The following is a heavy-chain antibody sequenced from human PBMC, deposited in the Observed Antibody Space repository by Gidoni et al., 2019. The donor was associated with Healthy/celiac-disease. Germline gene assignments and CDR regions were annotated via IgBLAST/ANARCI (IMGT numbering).Heavy chain of an antibody. V-gene: IGHV6-1*01. Sequence: HVQLQQSGPGLVKPSQTLSLTCAISGDSVSSTSAAWNWIMQSPSRGLEWLGRTYYRSKWYNDYAVAVKSRITINPDTSKNQFSLQLKSVTPEDTAVYYCARERGVTIFGDYGMDVWGQGTTVTVSS. D-gene: IGHD3-3*01. CDR3: ARERGVTIFGDYGMDV. CDR1: GDSVSSTSAA. CDR2: TYYRSKWYN. J-gene: IGHJ6*02.